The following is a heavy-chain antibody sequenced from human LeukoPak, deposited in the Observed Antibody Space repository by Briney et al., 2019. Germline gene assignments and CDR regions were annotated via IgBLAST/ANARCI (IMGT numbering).Heavy chain of an antibody. CDR2: IKSDGST. Sequence: PGGSLRLSCAASGFTFSIYWVHWVRQAPGKGLVWVSRIKSDGSTNYADSVKGRFTISRDNANNTLSLQMNSLRPEDTGVYYCASAPSEIGGYYPEYFRHWGQGTLVTVSS. V-gene: IGHV3-74*01. D-gene: IGHD3-22*01. CDR3: ASAPSEIGGYYPEYFRH. J-gene: IGHJ1*01. CDR1: GFTFSIYW.